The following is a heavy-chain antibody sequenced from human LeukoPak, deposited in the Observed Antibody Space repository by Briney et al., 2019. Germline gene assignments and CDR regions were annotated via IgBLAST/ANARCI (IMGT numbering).Heavy chain of an antibody. Sequence: GGSLTLSCAPSGLTFSSYAVRWVSPPRGEGLEWGSSSSGSGGSTYYADSVKGRFTISRDNSKNTLYLQMNSLRAEDTAVYYCAKDPHKEMIVVVPDYWGQGTLVTVSS. CDR3: AKDPHKEMIVVVPDY. D-gene: IGHD3-22*01. J-gene: IGHJ4*02. V-gene: IGHV3-23*01. CDR1: GLTFSSYA. CDR2: SSGSGGST.